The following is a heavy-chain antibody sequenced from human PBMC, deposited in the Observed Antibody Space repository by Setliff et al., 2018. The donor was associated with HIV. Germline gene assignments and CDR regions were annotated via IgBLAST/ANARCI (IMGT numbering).Heavy chain of an antibody. V-gene: IGHV4-39*01. CDR2: IYYSGRT. D-gene: IGHD3-22*01. CDR1: GGSISSSSYY. Sequence: LSLTCTVSGGSISSSSYYWGWIRQPPGKGLEWIGSIYYSGRTYYNPSLKSRVTLSVDTSKNQVSLKVSSVTAADTAVYYGARRTEDFIYHYDSSGYYWAYWGQGTLVTVSS. J-gene: IGHJ4*02. CDR3: ARRTEDFIYHYDSSGYYWAY.